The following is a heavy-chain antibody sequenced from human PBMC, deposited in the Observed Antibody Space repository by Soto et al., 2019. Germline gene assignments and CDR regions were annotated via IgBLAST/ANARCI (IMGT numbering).Heavy chain of an antibody. CDR1: GFTFSSYS. V-gene: IGHV3-21*01. Sequence: PGGSLRLSCAASGFTFSSYSMNWVRQAPGKGLEWVSSISSSSSYIYYADSVKGRFTISRDNAKNSLYLQMNSLRAEDTAVYYCARDWRFMVRGVSGLMDVWGQGTTVTV. CDR2: ISSSSSYI. CDR3: ARDWRFMVRGVSGLMDV. J-gene: IGHJ6*02. D-gene: IGHD3-10*01.